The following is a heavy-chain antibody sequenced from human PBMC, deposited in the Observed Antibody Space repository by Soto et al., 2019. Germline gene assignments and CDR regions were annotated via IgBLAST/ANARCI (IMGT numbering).Heavy chain of an antibody. J-gene: IGHJ5*02. CDR2: INHSGST. CDR1: GGSFSGYY. CDR3: ARGVPGIAAAGTQNWFDP. V-gene: IGHV4-34*01. Sequence: SETLSLTCAVYGGSFSGYYWSLIRQPPGKGLEWIGEINHSGSTNYNPSLKSRVTISVDTSKNQFSLKLSSVTAADTAVYYCARGVPGIAAAGTQNWFDPWGQGTLVTVSS. D-gene: IGHD6-13*01.